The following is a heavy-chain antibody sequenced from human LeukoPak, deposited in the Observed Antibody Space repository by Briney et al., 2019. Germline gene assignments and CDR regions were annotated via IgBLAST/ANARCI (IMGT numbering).Heavy chain of an antibody. CDR2: IWYDGSNK. CDR3: AKDRRIVGATKGYFDY. Sequence: GGSLRLSCAASGFTFSSYGMHWVRQAPGKGLEWVAVIWYDGSNKYYADSVKGRFTISRDNSKNTLYLQMNSLRAEDTAVYYCAKDRRIVGATKGYFDYWGQGTLVTVSS. V-gene: IGHV3-33*06. CDR1: GFTFSSYG. J-gene: IGHJ4*02. D-gene: IGHD1-26*01.